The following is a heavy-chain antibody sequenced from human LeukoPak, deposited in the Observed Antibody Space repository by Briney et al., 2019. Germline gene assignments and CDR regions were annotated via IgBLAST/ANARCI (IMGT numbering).Heavy chain of an antibody. CDR2: ISYDGSNK. J-gene: IGHJ3*02. V-gene: IGHV3-30*04. Sequence: QPGGSLRLSCAASGYTFSSYAMHWVRQAPGKGLEWVAVISYDGSNKYYADSVKGRFTISRDNSKDTLYLQMNSLRAEDTAVYYCARVRVRPVTKADAFDIWGQGTMVTVSS. CDR3: ARVRVRPVTKADAFDI. CDR1: GYTFSSYA. D-gene: IGHD2-8*01.